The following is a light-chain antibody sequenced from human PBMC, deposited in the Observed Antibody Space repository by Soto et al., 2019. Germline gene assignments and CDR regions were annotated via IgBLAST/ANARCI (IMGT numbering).Light chain of an antibody. CDR3: QQSYSTPRLT. CDR1: QSISIY. CDR2: AGS. Sequence: DIQMTQSPSSLSASVGDRVTITCRASQSISIYLNWYQQKPGKAPILLVYAGSSLQGGVPSRFGGSGSGTDFTLTITSLQPEDFATYYCQQSYSTPRLTFGGGTKVEIK. V-gene: IGKV1-39*01. J-gene: IGKJ4*01.